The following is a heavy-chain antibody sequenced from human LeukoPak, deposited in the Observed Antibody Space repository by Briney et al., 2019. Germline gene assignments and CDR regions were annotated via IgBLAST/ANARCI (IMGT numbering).Heavy chain of an antibody. V-gene: IGHV3-30-3*01. CDR3: ARDLSGIAAAGTFDY. CDR2: IPYDGSSK. D-gene: IGHD6-13*01. J-gene: IGHJ4*02. Sequence: GGSLRLSCAASGFTFSSYAMHWVRQAPGKGLEWVAVIPYDGSSKYYADSVKGRFTISRDNSKNTLYLQMNSLRAEDTAVYYCARDLSGIAAAGTFDYWGQGTLVTVSS. CDR1: GFTFSSYA.